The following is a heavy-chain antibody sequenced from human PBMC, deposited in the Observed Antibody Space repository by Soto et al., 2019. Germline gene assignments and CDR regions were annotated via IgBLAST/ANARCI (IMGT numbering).Heavy chain of an antibody. D-gene: IGHD4-17*01. Sequence: EVQLVESGGGLIQPGGSLRLSCAASGFTVSSDYMSWVRQAPGKGLEWVSVIYPGGSTYYADSVKGRFTFSRDNSKNTLDLQRNSLRAEDTAVYYGARAYGANPALFDPWGQGTLVTVSS. CDR2: IYPGGST. CDR3: ARAYGANPALFDP. V-gene: IGHV3-53*01. J-gene: IGHJ5*02. CDR1: GFTVSSDY.